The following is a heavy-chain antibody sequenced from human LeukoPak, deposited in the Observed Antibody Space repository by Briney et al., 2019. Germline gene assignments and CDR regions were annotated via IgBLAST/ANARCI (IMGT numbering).Heavy chain of an antibody. V-gene: IGHV3-30-3*01. J-gene: IGHJ6*02. D-gene: IGHD3-3*01. CDR3: ARAYYDFWSGYSNYYYYGMDV. CDR2: ISYDGSNK. Sequence: GGSLRLSCAASGFTFSSYAMHWVRQAPGKGLEWVAVISYDGSNKYYADSVKGRFTISRDNFKNTLYLQMNSLRAEDTAVYYCARAYYDFWSGYSNYYYYGMDVWGQGTTVTVSS. CDR1: GFTFSSYA.